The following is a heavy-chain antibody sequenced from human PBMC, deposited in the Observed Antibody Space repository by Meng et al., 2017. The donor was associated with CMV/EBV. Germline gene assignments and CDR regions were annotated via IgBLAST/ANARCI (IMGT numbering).Heavy chain of an antibody. D-gene: IGHD1-26*01. Sequence: ASVKVSCKASGYTFTGYYMHWVRQAPGQGLEWMGWINPNSGGTNYAQKFQGRVTMTRDTSISTAYMELSRLRSDDTAVYYCARDRRGSYSYYYGMDVWGQGTTVTVSS. CDR2: INPNSGGT. J-gene: IGHJ6*02. CDR1: GYTFTGYY. CDR3: ARDRRGSYSYYYGMDV. V-gene: IGHV1-2*02.